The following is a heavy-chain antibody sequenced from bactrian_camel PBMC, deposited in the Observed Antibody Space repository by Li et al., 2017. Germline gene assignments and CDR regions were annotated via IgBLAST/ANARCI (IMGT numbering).Heavy chain of an antibody. CDR2: IESGGDRT. J-gene: IGHJ4*01. CDR3: ARAANYWSDYDY. CDR1: GFTFSSYA. D-gene: IGHD4*01. Sequence: VQLVESGGGLVQPGGSMRLSCAASGFTFSSYAMNWVRQAPGKGLEWVSTIESGGDRTYYSDSVKGRFTISRDNAKNTLFLQLNSVKTEDTAMYYCARAANYWSDYDYWGQGTQVTVS. V-gene: IGHV3S31*01.